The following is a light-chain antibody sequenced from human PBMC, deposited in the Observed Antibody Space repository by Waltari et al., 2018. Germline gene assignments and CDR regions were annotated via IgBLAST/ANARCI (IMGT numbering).Light chain of an antibody. Sequence: EIVLTQSPGTLSLSPRERATLSCRATQSVSSNYLAWYQQKPGQAPRLLIYGASSRATGIPDRFSGSGSGTNFTLTISRLEPEDSAVYYCQQCHSTPYTFGQGTKLEI. CDR1: QSVSSNY. CDR3: QQCHSTPYT. CDR2: GAS. J-gene: IGKJ2*01. V-gene: IGKV3-20*01.